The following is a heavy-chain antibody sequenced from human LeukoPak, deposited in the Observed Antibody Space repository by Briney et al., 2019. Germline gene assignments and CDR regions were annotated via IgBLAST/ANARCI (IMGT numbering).Heavy chain of an antibody. D-gene: IGHD1-26*01. Sequence: GGSLRLSCAASGFTFSSYAMSWVRQAPGKGLEWVSSISSSSSYIYYADSVKGRFTFSRDNAKNSLSLQMNSLRAEDTAVYYCARDGEVGVGRWFDPWGQGTLVTVSS. J-gene: IGHJ5*02. CDR2: ISSSSSYI. CDR1: GFTFSSYA. V-gene: IGHV3-21*01. CDR3: ARDGEVGVGRWFDP.